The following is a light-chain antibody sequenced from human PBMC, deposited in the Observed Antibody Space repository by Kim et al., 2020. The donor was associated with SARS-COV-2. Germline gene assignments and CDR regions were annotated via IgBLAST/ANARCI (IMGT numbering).Light chain of an antibody. CDR3: QQCDNVPIT. CDR2: DAS. Sequence: DIQMTQSPSSLSASVGDRVAITCQASQDITNCLNWYQQKPGKAPKLLISDASILKAGVPSRFSGSGSGTLFTFTINSLQPEDIATYFCQQCDNVPITFGQGHDWRL. J-gene: IGKJ5*01. V-gene: IGKV1-33*01. CDR1: QDITNC.